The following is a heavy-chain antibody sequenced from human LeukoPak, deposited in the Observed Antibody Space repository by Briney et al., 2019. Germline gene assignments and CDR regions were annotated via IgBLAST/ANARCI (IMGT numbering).Heavy chain of an antibody. Sequence: GGSLKISCKGSGYHFVSYSISWVPQMPGKGREWIGRIDHSDSYTKYSPSFQGHVTISTDKSISTANLQWSSLKVSDTAMYYCARRDRGDYWGQGTLVTVSS. CDR3: ARRDRGDY. J-gene: IGHJ4*02. V-gene: IGHV5-10-1*01. CDR2: IDHSDSYT. CDR1: GYHFVSYS.